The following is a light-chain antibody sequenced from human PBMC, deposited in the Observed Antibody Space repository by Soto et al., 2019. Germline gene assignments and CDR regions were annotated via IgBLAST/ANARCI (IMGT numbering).Light chain of an antibody. J-gene: IGKJ4*01. Sequence: EILLTQSPGTLSLSPGERSTLSFRASQSVRSSYLALYQHKPGQAPMLLLYGSSSRATGIPDRFSGSGSGTDFSLSVSRLEPEDFAVYYCEQYDNSPLTFGGGTKVEIK. CDR2: GSS. CDR3: EQYDNSPLT. V-gene: IGKV3-20*01. CDR1: QSVRSSY.